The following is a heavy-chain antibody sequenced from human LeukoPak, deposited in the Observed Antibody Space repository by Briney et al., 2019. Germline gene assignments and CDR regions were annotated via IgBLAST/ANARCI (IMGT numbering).Heavy chain of an antibody. CDR1: GGSISSYY. V-gene: IGHV4-59*08. D-gene: IGHD5-18*01. Sequence: SETLSLTCTVSGGSISSYYWSWIRQPPGKGLEWIGYIYYSGSTNYNPSLKSRVTISVDTSKNQFSLKLSSVTAADTAVYYCARDTAVVGPNWYFDLWGRGTLVTVSS. J-gene: IGHJ2*01. CDR2: IYYSGST. CDR3: ARDTAVVGPNWYFDL.